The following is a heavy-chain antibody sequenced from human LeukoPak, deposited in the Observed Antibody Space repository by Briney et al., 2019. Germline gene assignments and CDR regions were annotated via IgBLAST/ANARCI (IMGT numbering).Heavy chain of an antibody. V-gene: IGHV4-59*12. J-gene: IGHJ4*02. CDR3: ARESYSSSYVFDY. CDR1: GGSISSYY. Sequence: SETLSLTCTVSGGSISSYYWSWIRQPPGKGLEWIGYIYYSGSTNYNPSLKSRVTISVDTSKNQFSLKLSSVTAADTAMYYCARESYSSSYVFDYWGQGTLVTVSS. D-gene: IGHD6-6*01. CDR2: IYYSGST.